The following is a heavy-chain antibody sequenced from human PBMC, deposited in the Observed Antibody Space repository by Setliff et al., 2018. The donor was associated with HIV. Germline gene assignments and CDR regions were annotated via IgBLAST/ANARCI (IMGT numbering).Heavy chain of an antibody. D-gene: IGHD2-15*01. CDR2: IYPDDSDT. CDR3: ARQTLGYCSGGSCYGGAFDI. V-gene: IGHV5-51*01. J-gene: IGHJ3*02. Sequence: GESLKISCKGSGYSFNSYWIGWVRQMPGKGLEWMGIIYPDDSDTRYSPSFQGQVTISADKSISTAYLQWSGLKASDTAMYYCARQTLGYCSGGSCYGGAFDIWGQGTMVTVSS. CDR1: GYSFNSYW.